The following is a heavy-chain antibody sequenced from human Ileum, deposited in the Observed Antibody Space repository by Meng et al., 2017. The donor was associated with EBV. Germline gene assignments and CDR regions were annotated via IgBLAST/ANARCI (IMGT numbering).Heavy chain of an antibody. CDR3: ARESSTTSLFPTFWCFDL. CDR1: GYTFRNYA. V-gene: IGHV1-18*01. CDR2: ISVDKGNT. D-gene: IGHD2-2*01. Sequence: QVDLVQSGAEVKKPGASVKVSCKASGYTFRNYAITWVRQAPGQGLEWMGWISVDKGNTIYAEKFQARVTMTTDPSTSTAYMDLRSLSSDDTAVYYCARESSTTSLFPTFWCFDLWGRGTLVTVSS. J-gene: IGHJ2*01.